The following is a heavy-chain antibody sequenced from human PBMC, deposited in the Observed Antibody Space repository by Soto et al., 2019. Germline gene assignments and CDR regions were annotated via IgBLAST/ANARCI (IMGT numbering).Heavy chain of an antibody. CDR3: AKAQGSGTGAFDI. D-gene: IGHD3-3*01. CDR2: ISYDGSNK. J-gene: IGHJ3*02. V-gene: IGHV3-30*18. Sequence: GGSLRLSCAASGFTFSSYGMHWVRQAPGKGLEWVAVISYDGSNKYYADSVKGRLTISRDNSKNTLYLQMNSLRAEDTAVYYCAKAQGSGTGAFDIWGQGTMVTVSS. CDR1: GFTFSSYG.